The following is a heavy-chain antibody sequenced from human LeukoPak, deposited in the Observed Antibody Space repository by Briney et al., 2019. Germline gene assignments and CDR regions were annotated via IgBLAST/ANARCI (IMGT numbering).Heavy chain of an antibody. CDR2: IHYSGST. CDR3: AAAPILRGEGGEHYKYGMDV. D-gene: IGHD2-2*02. CDR1: GGSISSGGYY. Sequence: PSETLSLTCTVSGGSISSGGYYWSWIRQHPGKGLEWIGYIHYSGSTYYNPSLNSRVTISVDRSANHFSLKVSSVTAADTAVYYCAAAPILRGEGGEHYKYGMDVWGQGTTVIVSS. V-gene: IGHV4-31*03. J-gene: IGHJ6*02.